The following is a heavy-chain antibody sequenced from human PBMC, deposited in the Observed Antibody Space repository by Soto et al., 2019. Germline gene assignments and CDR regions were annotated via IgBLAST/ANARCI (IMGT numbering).Heavy chain of an antibody. Sequence: GGSLRLSCAASGFTFSSYAMSWVRQAPGKGLEWVSAISGSGGSTYYADSVKGRFTISRDNSKNTLYLQMNSLRAEDTAVYYCAKLQHSGYSYGYCDYWGQGTLVTVSS. J-gene: IGHJ4*02. CDR1: GFTFSSYA. CDR2: ISGSGGST. D-gene: IGHD5-18*01. CDR3: AKLQHSGYSYGYCDY. V-gene: IGHV3-23*01.